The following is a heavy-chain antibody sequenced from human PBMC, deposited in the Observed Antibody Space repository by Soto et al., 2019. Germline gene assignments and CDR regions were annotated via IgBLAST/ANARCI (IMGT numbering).Heavy chain of an antibody. J-gene: IGHJ3*02. CDR3: ARDQDTGYYYDSSGPFDI. V-gene: IGHV3-30*03. CDR2: ISDDGSNK. Sequence: PGGSLNFSFAPSGFTLSSYAMHWVRQTPGKGLEWVEVISDDGSNKYYADSVKGRFTISRNNSKNPMYLQVNGLSAEDRAVYCCARDQDTGYYYDSSGPFDIGGQGTMGTVSS. CDR1: GFTLSSYA. D-gene: IGHD3-22*01.